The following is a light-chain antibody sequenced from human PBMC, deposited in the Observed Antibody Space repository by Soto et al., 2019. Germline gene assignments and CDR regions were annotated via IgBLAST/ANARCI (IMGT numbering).Light chain of an antibody. CDR1: QSVSNNY. CDR3: QQYGSTPRT. CDR2: GAS. J-gene: IGKJ1*01. V-gene: IGKV3-20*01. Sequence: ETVLTQSPGTLSLSPGERATLSCRASQSVSNNYLAWYQQKPGQAPRLLIYGASSRAAGIPDRFSGSGSGTDFTLTISRLEPEDFVVYYCQQYGSTPRTFGQGTKV.